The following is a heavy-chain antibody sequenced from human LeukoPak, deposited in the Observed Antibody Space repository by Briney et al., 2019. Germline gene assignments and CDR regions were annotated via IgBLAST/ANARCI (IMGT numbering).Heavy chain of an antibody. D-gene: IGHD4-23*01. Sequence: GVSLRLSCAASGFTFSSCSMNWVRQAPGKGLEWVPSISSSSSYIYYADSVKGRFTISRDNAKNSLYLQMNSLRAEDTAVYYCASPGGDSLFDYWGQGTLVTVSS. CDR3: ASPGGDSLFDY. J-gene: IGHJ4*02. CDR1: GFTFSSCS. CDR2: ISSSSSYI. V-gene: IGHV3-21*01.